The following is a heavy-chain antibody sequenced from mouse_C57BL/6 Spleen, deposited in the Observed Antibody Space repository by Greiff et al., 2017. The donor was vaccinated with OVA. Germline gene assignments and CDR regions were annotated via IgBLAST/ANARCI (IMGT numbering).Heavy chain of an antibody. V-gene: IGHV1-26*01. D-gene: IGHD2-3*01. CDR1: GYTFTDYY. Sequence: VQLQQSGPELVKPGASVKISCKASGYTFTDYYMNWVKQSHGKSLEWIGDINPNTGGTSYNQQFKGKATLTVDKSSSTAYMELRSLTSEDSAVYYCARSGGRDGYFPYWYFDVWGTGTTVTVSS. CDR3: ARSGGRDGYFPYWYFDV. CDR2: INPNTGGT. J-gene: IGHJ1*03.